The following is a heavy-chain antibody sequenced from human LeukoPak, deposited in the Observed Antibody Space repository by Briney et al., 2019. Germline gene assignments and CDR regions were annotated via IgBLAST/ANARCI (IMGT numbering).Heavy chain of an antibody. Sequence: GASVKVSCKVSGYTLTELSMHWVRQAPGKGLEWMGGFDPEDGETIYAQKFQGRVTMTEDTSTDTAYMELSSLRSEDTAVYYCARDSYYDSSGYYVYYFDYWGQGTLVTVSS. J-gene: IGHJ4*02. CDR2: FDPEDGET. CDR1: GYTLTELS. CDR3: ARDSYYDSSGYYVYYFDY. D-gene: IGHD3-22*01. V-gene: IGHV1-24*01.